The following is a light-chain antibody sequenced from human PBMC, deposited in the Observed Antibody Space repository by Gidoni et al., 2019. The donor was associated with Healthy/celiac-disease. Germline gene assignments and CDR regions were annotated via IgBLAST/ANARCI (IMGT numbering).Light chain of an antibody. CDR1: QSVLYSSNNKNY. CDR2: WAS. J-gene: IGKJ3*01. Sequence: DLVMTQSPDSLAVSLGERATLNCKSSQSVLYSSNNKNYLAWYQQKPGQPPKLLIYWASTRQSGVPDRFSGSGSGTDFTLTISSLQAEDVAVYYCQQYYSTPFTFGPGTKVDIK. V-gene: IGKV4-1*01. CDR3: QQYYSTPFT.